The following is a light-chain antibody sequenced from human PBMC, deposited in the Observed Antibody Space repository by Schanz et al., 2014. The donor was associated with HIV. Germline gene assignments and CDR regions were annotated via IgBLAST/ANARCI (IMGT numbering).Light chain of an antibody. CDR2: AAS. CDR3: QQGDSFPRT. Sequence: DIQLSQSPSFLSASVGDRVTVTCRASQDISTYLAWYQQKPGKAPNLLIYAASTLQPGVPSRFRGSGSGTDFTLTISSLQPEDFATYYCQQGDSFPRTFGQGTKV. V-gene: IGKV1-9*01. J-gene: IGKJ1*01. CDR1: QDISTY.